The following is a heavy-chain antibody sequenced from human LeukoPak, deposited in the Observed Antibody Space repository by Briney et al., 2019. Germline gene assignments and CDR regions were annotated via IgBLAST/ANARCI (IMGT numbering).Heavy chain of an antibody. CDR3: ARRFDFWSGSPRTYNWFDP. Sequence: GESLKISCNGSGYSFTSYWIGWVRQVPGQGLEWMGIIYPGDSDTRYSPSFQGQVTISADKSISTAYLQWSSLKASDTAMYYCARRFDFWSGSPRTYNWFDPWGQGTLVTVSS. J-gene: IGHJ5*02. CDR1: GYSFTSYW. V-gene: IGHV5-51*01. CDR2: IYPGDSDT. D-gene: IGHD3-3*01.